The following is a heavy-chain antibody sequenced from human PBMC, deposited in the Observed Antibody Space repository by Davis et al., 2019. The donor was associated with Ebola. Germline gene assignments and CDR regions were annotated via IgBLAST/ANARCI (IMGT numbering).Heavy chain of an antibody. CDR3: AREADSGGFRFDY. V-gene: IGHV3-21*01. Sequence: GESLKISCAASGFNFNTYGMNWVRQAPGKGLEWVSSISSSNTYIYYADSVKGRFTISRDNAENSLYLEMNSLRAEDTAIYYCAREADSGGFRFDYWGRGILVTVSS. CDR1: GFNFNTYG. J-gene: IGHJ4*02. CDR2: ISSSNTYI. D-gene: IGHD5-12*01.